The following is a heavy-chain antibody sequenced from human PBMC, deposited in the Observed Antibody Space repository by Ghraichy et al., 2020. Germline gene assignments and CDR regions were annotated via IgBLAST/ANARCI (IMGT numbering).Heavy chain of an antibody. Sequence: SETLSLTCTVSGGSISSYYWSWIRQPPGKGLEWIGYIYYSGSTYYNPSLKSRVTISVDTSKNQFSLKLSSVTAADTAVYYCATLARQSYYDGSGYPTDYWGQGTLVTVSS. D-gene: IGHD3-22*01. V-gene: IGHV4-59*01. CDR1: GGSISSYY. CDR3: ATLARQSYYDGSGYPTDY. J-gene: IGHJ4*02. CDR2: IYYSGST.